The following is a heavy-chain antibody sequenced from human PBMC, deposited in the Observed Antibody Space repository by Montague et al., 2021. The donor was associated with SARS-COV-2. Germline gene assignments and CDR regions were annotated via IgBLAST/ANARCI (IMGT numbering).Heavy chain of an antibody. D-gene: IGHD3-9*01. CDR1: GGSISSSSYY. Sequence: SETLSLTCTVSGGSISSSSYYWGWIRQPPGKGLEWIGSIYYSGSTYYNPSLKSRVTISVDTSKNQFSLKLSSVTAADTAVYYCARHDDILTTYYYYYGMDVWGQGTTGTVSS. CDR3: ARHDDILTTYYYYYGMDV. J-gene: IGHJ6*02. V-gene: IGHV4-39*01. CDR2: IYYSGST.